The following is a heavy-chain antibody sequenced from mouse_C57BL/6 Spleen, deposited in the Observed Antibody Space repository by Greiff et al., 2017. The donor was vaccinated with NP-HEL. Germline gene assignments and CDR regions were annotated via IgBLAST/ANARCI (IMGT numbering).Heavy chain of an antibody. J-gene: IGHJ2*01. CDR2: INPSSGYT. CDR3: TGYYYGKGDYFDY. D-gene: IGHD1-1*01. V-gene: IGHV1-4*01. Sequence: VQLQQSGAELARPGASVKMSCKASGYTFTSYTMHWVKQRPGQGLEWIGYINPSSGYTKYNQKFKDKATLTADKSSSTAYMQLSSLTSEDSAVYYCTGYYYGKGDYFDYWGQGTTLTVSS. CDR1: GYTFTSYT.